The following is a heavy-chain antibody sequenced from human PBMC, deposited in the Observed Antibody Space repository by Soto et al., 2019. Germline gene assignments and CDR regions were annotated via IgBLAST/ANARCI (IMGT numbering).Heavy chain of an antibody. V-gene: IGHV3-7*01. D-gene: IGHD3-9*01. CDR2: IKQDGIEK. J-gene: IGHJ3*02. CDR3: ARGELRYFDCYGKDAFDI. CDR1: GFTFSSYG. Sequence: GGSLRLSGAASGFTFSSYGMSWVRQAPGKGLEWVANIKQDGIEKYYVDSVKGRFTISRDNAKNSLYLQMNSLRAEDTSVYYCARGELRYFDCYGKDAFDIWGQGTRVTVSS.